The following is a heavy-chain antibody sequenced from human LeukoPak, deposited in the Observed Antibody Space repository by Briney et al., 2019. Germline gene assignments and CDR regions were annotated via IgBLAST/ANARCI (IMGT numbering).Heavy chain of an antibody. CDR3: ARDGVTMVRGVKVLDYYYYYMDV. V-gene: IGHV3-48*03. CDR2: ISSSGSTI. Sequence: PGGSLRLACAASGFTFSSYEMNWVRQAPGKGLEWVSYISSSGSTIYYADSVKGRFTISRDNAKNSLYLQMNSLRAEDTAVYYCARDGVTMVRGVKVLDYYYYYMDVWGKGTTVTISS. CDR1: GFTFSSYE. D-gene: IGHD3-10*01. J-gene: IGHJ6*03.